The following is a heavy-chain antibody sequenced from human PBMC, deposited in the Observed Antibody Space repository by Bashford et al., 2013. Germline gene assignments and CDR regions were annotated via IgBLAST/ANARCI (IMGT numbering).Heavy chain of an antibody. CDR2: IIPIFGTA. J-gene: IGHJ5*02. V-gene: IGHV1-69*13. Sequence: SVKVSCKASGGTFSSYAISWVRQAPGQGLEWMGGIIPIFGTANYAQKFQGRVTITADESTSTAYMELSSLRSEDTAVYYCARCIAARLNWFDPWGQGPWSPSPQ. D-gene: IGHD6-6*01. CDR1: GGTFSSYA. CDR3: ARCIAARLNWFDP.